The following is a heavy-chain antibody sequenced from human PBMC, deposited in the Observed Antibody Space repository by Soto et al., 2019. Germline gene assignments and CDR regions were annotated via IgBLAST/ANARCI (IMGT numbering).Heavy chain of an antibody. J-gene: IGHJ4*02. CDR1: GGSISSYY. V-gene: IGHV4-59*08. Sequence: QVQLQESGPGLVKPSETLSLTCTVSGGSISSYYWSWIRQPPGKGLEWIGYIYCSGSSKYIPSLQSRVTISVNTSKHQFSLKLSSGTAADTAVYYCARHKEGGEGDYYVDYLGQRTLGTVSS. CDR3: ARHKEGGEGDYYVDY. CDR2: IYCSGSS. D-gene: IGHD2-21*02.